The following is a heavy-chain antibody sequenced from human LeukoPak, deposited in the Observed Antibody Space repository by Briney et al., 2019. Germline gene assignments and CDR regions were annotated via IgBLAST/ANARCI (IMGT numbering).Heavy chain of an antibody. V-gene: IGHV1-46*01. D-gene: IGHD2-21*02. CDR3: ARRDCVGDCYSNWFDP. Sequence: ASVKVSCKASGYTFTNYFMHWVRQAPGQGLEWMGIINPRRDSTGYAQKFQGRITMTTDMSTRTVYMELSSLESEDTAVYYCARRDCVGDCYSNWFDPWGQGTPVTVPS. CDR2: INPRRDST. J-gene: IGHJ5*02. CDR1: GYTFTNYF.